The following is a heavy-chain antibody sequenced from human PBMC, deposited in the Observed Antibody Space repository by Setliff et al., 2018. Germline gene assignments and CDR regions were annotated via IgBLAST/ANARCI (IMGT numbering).Heavy chain of an antibody. V-gene: IGHV3-48*03. D-gene: IGHD1-7*01. Sequence: GSLRLSCAASGFTFSSYEMNWVRQAPGKGLEWVSYISSSGSTMYYADSVKGRFTISRDNAKNSLYLQMNSLRAEDTAVYYCAPKGRGELRAEFWGQGTLVTVSS. CDR2: ISSSGSTM. J-gene: IGHJ4*02. CDR1: GFTFSSYE. CDR3: APKGRGELRAEF.